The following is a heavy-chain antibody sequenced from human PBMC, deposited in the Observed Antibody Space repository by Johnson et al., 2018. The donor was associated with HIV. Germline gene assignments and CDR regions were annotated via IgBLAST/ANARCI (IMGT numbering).Heavy chain of an antibody. Sequence: QVQLVESGGGVVQPGGSLRLSCAASGFTFSSYGMHWVRQAPGKGLEWVAFIRYDGSNKYYADSVKGRFTISRDNSKNTLYLQMRADDTAVYYCAKGYILTGYSGAFDLWGQGTMVTVSS. CDR3: AKGYILTGYSGAFDL. CDR2: IRYDGSNK. D-gene: IGHD3-9*01. J-gene: IGHJ3*01. CDR1: GFTFSSYG. V-gene: IGHV3-30*02.